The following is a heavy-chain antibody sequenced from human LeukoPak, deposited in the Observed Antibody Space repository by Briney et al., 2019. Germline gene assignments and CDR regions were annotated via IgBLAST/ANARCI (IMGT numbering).Heavy chain of an antibody. CDR2: ISYDGSNK. Sequence: PGRSLRLSCAASGFTFSSYAMHWVRQAPGKGLEWVAVISYDGSNKYYADSVKGRFTISRDNSKNTLYLQMNSLRAEDTAVYYCAKLSAVVMVVATVDYWGQGTLVTVSS. CDR1: GFTFSSYA. J-gene: IGHJ4*02. CDR3: AKLSAVVMVVATVDY. V-gene: IGHV3-30-3*02. D-gene: IGHD2-15*01.